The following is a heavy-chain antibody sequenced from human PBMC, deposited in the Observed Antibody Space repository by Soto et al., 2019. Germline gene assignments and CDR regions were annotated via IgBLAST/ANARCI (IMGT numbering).Heavy chain of an antibody. J-gene: IGHJ4*02. CDR2: ISGSGGST. V-gene: IGHV3-23*01. D-gene: IGHD2-2*03. Sequence: EVQLLESGGGLVQPGGSLRLSCAASGFTFSSYAMSWVRQAPGKGLEWVSAISGSGGSTYYADSVKGRFTISRDNSKNTLYLQMNSLRAEDTAVYYCAKIGYCSSTSCYRPFDYWGQGTLVTVSS. CDR1: GFTFSSYA. CDR3: AKIGYCSSTSCYRPFDY.